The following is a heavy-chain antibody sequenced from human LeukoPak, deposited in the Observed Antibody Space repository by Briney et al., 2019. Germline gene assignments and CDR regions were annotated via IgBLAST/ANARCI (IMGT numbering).Heavy chain of an antibody. CDR3: ARGARYFDWLSLTSGWFDP. D-gene: IGHD3-9*01. Sequence: PGGSLRLSCAASGFTFNSHGIYWVRQAPGKGLERVAVIWHDGSNKYYADSVKGRFTISRDNSKNTVYLQMNSLRVDDTAVYYCARGARYFDWLSLTSGWFDPWGQGTLVTVSS. CDR1: GFTFNSHG. J-gene: IGHJ5*02. CDR2: IWHDGSNK. V-gene: IGHV3-33*01.